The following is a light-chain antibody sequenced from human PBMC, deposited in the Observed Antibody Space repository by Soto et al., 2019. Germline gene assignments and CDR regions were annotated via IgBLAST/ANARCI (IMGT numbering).Light chain of an antibody. J-gene: IGKJ4*01. CDR1: QSASSSY. CDR3: QQYGSSPLG. CDR2: GAS. Sequence: EIVLTQSPGTQSLSPGERATLSCRASQSASSSYLAWYQQKPGQAPRLLIYGASSRATGIPDRFSGSGSGTDFTLTISRLEPEDFAVYYCQQYGSSPLGFGGGTKVEIK. V-gene: IGKV3-20*01.